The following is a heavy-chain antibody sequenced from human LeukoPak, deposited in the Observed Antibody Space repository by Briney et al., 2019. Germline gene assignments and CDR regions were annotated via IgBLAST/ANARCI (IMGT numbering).Heavy chain of an antibody. J-gene: IGHJ4*02. CDR3: ARDSGYNAFDY. D-gene: IGHD5-12*01. CDR1: GFLFSNSW. V-gene: IGHV3-7*05. Sequence: GGSLRLSCADSGFLFSNSWMAWVRQAPGRGLEWLANINQDGSAKTCVDSVKGRFTISRDNAKNSLYLQMNSLRAEDTAMYYCARDSGYNAFDYWGLGTLVTVSS. CDR2: INQDGSAK.